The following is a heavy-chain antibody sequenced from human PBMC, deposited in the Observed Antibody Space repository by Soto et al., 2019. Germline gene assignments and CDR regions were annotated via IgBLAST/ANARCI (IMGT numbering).Heavy chain of an antibody. Sequence: GGSLRLSCAASGFTVSSNYMSWVRQAPGKGLEWVSVIYSGGSTYYADSVKGRFTISRDNSKNTLYLQMNSLRAEDTAVYYCARHRGCSSTSCYYYYYMDVWGKGTTVTVSS. CDR3: ARHRGCSSTSCYYYYYMDV. V-gene: IGHV3-66*04. J-gene: IGHJ6*03. CDR1: GFTVSSNY. D-gene: IGHD2-2*01. CDR2: IYSGGST.